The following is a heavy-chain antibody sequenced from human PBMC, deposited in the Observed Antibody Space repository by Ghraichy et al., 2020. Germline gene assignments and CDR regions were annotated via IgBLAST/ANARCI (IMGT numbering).Heavy chain of an antibody. CDR1: GFTFSSYW. V-gene: IGHV3-74*01. CDR3: APNYYDSTVAFDI. CDR2: INGDGSST. J-gene: IGHJ3*02. Sequence: GGSLRLSCAASGFTFSSYWMHWVRQAPGKGLVWVSRINGDGSSTSYADSVKGRFTISRDNAKNTLYLQMNSLRAEDTAVYYCAPNYYDSTVAFDIWGQGTMVTVSS. D-gene: IGHD3-22*01.